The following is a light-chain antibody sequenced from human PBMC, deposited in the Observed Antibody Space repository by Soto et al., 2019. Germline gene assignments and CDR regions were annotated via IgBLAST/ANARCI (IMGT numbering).Light chain of an antibody. Sequence: EIMLTQAPATPSLSPWERATLSCRASQSVSSYLAWYQQKPGQAPSLLIYGASTRATGIPARFSGSGSGTEFTLTISSLQSEDFAVYYCQQYNNWSRTFGQGTKVDIK. CDR1: QSVSSY. V-gene: IGKV3-15*01. CDR3: QQYNNWSRT. J-gene: IGKJ1*01. CDR2: GAS.